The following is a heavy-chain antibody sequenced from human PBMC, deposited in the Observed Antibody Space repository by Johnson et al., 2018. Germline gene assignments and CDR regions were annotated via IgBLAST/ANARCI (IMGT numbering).Heavy chain of an antibody. Sequence: EVQLVESGGGLVKPGGSLRLSCAASRFTFSSYSMNWVRQAPGKGLEWVSSISSSSSYIYYADSVKGRFTISRDNAKHSLYLQRNSLRAEDKAVYYWGRGVGLRPYMDVWGKGTTVTVS. CDR1: RFTFSSYS. V-gene: IGHV3-21*01. CDR2: ISSSSSYI. D-gene: IGHD1-26*01. J-gene: IGHJ6*03. CDR3: GRGVGLRPYMDV.